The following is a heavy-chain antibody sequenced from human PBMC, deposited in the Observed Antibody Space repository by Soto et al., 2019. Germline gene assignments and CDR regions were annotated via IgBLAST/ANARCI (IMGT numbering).Heavy chain of an antibody. J-gene: IGHJ4*02. CDR3: ARDPPPPDY. V-gene: IGHV1-18*01. CDR2: ISAYNGNT. CDR1: GYTFASYA. Sequence: QVQPVQSGAEVKKPGASVKVSCKASGYTFASYAISWMRQAPGQGLEWMGWISAYNGNTNYAQKLQGRVTMTPDTSTSTAYMELRRRRSAATAGYYCARDPPPPDYWGQGTLVTVSS.